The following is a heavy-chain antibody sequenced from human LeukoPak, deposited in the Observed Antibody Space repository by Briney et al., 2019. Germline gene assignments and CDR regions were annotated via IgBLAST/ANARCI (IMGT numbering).Heavy chain of an antibody. D-gene: IGHD3-10*01. CDR2: ISSSSSYI. V-gene: IGHV3-21*01. CDR3: ARENYYGSGSYYNPWYYYYYMDV. CDR1: GFTFSSYS. J-gene: IGHJ6*03. Sequence: GGSLRLSSAASGFTFSSYSMNWVRQAPGKGVEWGSSISSSSSYIYYADSVKGRLTISRDNAKNSLYLQMNSLRAEDTAVYYCARENYYGSGSYYNPWYYYYYMDVWVKGTTVTVSS.